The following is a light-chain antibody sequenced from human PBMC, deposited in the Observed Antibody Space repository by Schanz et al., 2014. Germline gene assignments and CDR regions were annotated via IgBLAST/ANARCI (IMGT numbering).Light chain of an antibody. CDR3: QSYDSDLGGLGV. CDR2: EVN. Sequence: QSALTQPASVSGSPGQSITISCTGTSSDVGGYNYVSWYQQHPGKAPKLMIYEVNKRPSGVPDRFTGSKSGNTASLTVSGLQADDEADYYCQSYDSDLGGLGVFGGGTKLTVL. V-gene: IGLV2-8*01. CDR1: SSDVGGYNY. J-gene: IGLJ3*02.